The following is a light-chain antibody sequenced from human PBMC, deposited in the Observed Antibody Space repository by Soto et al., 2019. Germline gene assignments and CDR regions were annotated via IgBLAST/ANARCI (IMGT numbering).Light chain of an antibody. CDR2: DAS. CDR1: QSISSH. V-gene: IGKV3-15*01. Sequence: EIVMTQSPATLSVSPGERATLSCRASQSISSHLAWYQQKPGHGPRLLIYDASTRATGIPARFSGSGSGTDFTLTISSLQSEDFAVYYCKQYNNRLKWTFGQGTKVEIK. J-gene: IGKJ1*01. CDR3: KQYNNRLKWT.